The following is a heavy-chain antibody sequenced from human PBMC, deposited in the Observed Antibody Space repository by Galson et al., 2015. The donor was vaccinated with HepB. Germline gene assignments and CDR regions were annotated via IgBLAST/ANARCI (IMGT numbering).Heavy chain of an antibody. D-gene: IGHD3-22*01. CDR2: TYYRSKWYN. CDR1: GDSVSSYSAA. CDR3: ARAANYYDSSGTVYYGMDV. J-gene: IGHJ6*02. Sequence: CAIVGDSVSSYSAAWNWIRQSPSRALEWLGRTYYRSKWYNDYEVSVKSRITINPDTSKNKFSTQLNPVTPEDKAVYYCARAANYYDSSGTVYYGMDVWGQGTTVTVSS. V-gene: IGHV6-1*01.